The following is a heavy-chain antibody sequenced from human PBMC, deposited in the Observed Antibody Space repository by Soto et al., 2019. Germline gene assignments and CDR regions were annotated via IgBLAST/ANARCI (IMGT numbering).Heavy chain of an antibody. D-gene: IGHD3-10*01. CDR2: INPSGGST. J-gene: IGHJ4*02. Sequence: ASVKVSCKASGYTFTSYYMHWVRQAPGQGLEWMGIINPSGGSTSYAQKFQGRVTMTRDTSTSTVYMELSSLRSEDTAVYYCARSPKDYVGEIGYFDYWGQGTLVTVSS. CDR1: GYTFTSYY. CDR3: ARSPKDYVGEIGYFDY. V-gene: IGHV1-46*01.